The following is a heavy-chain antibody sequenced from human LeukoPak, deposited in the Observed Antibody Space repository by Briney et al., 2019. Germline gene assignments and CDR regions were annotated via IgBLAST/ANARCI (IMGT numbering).Heavy chain of an antibody. Sequence: GASVKVSCKASGYIFTSYFMHWVRQAPGQGLEWMGLINPSGGSTRYAQKFQGRVTMTRDMSTSTVYMELRSLRSDDTAVYYCARNNWVGSGWRGYYFDYWGQGTLVTVSS. J-gene: IGHJ4*02. CDR2: INPSGGST. CDR1: GYIFTSYF. V-gene: IGHV1-46*01. D-gene: IGHD6-19*01. CDR3: ARNNWVGSGWRGYYFDY.